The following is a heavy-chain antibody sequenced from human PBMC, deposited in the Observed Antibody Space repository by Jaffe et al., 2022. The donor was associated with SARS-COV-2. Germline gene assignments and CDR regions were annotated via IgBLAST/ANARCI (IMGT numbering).Heavy chain of an antibody. CDR3: ARAQNDPRGYYYYGMDV. V-gene: IGHV4-61*02. J-gene: IGHJ6*02. CDR2: IYTSGST. D-gene: IGHD1-1*01. CDR1: GGSISSGSYY. Sequence: QVQLQESGPGLVKPSQTLSLTCTVSGGSISSGSYYWSWIRQPAGKGLEWIGRIYTSGSTNYNPSLKSRVTISVDTSKNQFSLKLSSVTAADTAVYYCARAQNDPRGYYYYGMDVWGQGTTVTVSS.